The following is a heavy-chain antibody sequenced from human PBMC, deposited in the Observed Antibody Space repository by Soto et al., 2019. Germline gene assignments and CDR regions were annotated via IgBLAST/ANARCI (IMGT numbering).Heavy chain of an antibody. CDR1: GESFSGYY. V-gene: IGHV4-34*02. D-gene: IGHD6-6*01. Sequence: QVHLQQRGAGLLKPSETLSLNCVVSGESFSGYYWSWIRQTPGMGLEWIGEVDHRGSTTYNPSLKYRASITIDSSKNLFSLELTSVTAAYTTLYFCARYEYRNSLYGVDVWGQGTRVTVSS. CDR2: VDHRGST. J-gene: IGHJ6*02. CDR3: ARYEYRNSLYGVDV.